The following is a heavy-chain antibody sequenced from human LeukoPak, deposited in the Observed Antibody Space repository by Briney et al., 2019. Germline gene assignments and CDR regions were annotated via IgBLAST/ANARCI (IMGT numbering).Heavy chain of an antibody. Sequence: GGSLRLSCAVSGFTFAGYAMSWVRQAPGKGLEWVSGISDSGGTTYYADSVKGRFTISRDNSKNTLYLQMNSLRAEDTATYYCAREDPGPFDAFDTWGQGAKVTVSS. CDR3: AREDPGPFDAFDT. CDR2: ISDSGGTT. CDR1: GFTFAGYA. J-gene: IGHJ3*02. V-gene: IGHV3-23*01.